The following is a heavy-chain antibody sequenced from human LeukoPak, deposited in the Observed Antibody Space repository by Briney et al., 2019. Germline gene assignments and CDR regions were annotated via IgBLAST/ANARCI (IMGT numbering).Heavy chain of an antibody. CDR2: IGPYNGDT. Sequence: ASVKVSCKASGYTFTSYGISWVRQAPGQGLEWMGWIGPYNGDTDHAQKFQGRVTMTTDTFTSTAYMDLRSLRSDDTAVYYCARKLYDSSRYGQTYYFDNWGQGTLVTVSS. CDR3: ARKLYDSSRYGQTYYFDN. D-gene: IGHD3-22*01. J-gene: IGHJ4*02. V-gene: IGHV1-18*01. CDR1: GYTFTSYG.